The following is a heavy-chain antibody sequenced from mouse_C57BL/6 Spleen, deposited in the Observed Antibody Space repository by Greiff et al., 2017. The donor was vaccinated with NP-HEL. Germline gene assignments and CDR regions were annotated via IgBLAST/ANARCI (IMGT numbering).Heavy chain of an antibody. CDR1: GYAFSSYW. V-gene: IGHV1-80*01. Sequence: VKLQESGAELVKPGASVKISCKASGYAFSSYWMNWVKQRPGKGLEWIGQIYPGDGDTNYNGKFKGKATLTADKSSSTAYMQLSSLTSEDSAVYFCARNSWFAYWGQGTLVTVSA. J-gene: IGHJ3*01. CDR3: ARNSWFAY. CDR2: IYPGDGDT.